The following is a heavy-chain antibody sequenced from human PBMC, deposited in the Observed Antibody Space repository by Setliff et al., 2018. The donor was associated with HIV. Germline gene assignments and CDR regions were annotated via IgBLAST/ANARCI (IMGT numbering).Heavy chain of an antibody. CDR3: ATLLGYCSGGSCYSRD. J-gene: IGHJ4*02. CDR2: IYYTGGT. CDR1: GGSMSSTIYY. Sequence: ETLSLTCTVSGGSMSSTIYYWGWIRQPPGKGLTWIGSIYYTGGTYYNPSLKSRVTISVDMSKNQFSLKLSSVTAADTAVYYCATLLGYCSGGSCYSRDWGQGTLVTVSS. D-gene: IGHD2-15*01. V-gene: IGHV4-39*07.